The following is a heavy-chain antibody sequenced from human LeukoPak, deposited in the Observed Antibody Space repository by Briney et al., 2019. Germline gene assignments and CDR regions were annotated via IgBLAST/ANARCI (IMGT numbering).Heavy chain of an antibody. J-gene: IGHJ4*02. CDR3: ARASDMVRGVIKTYYFDY. D-gene: IGHD3-10*01. V-gene: IGHV3-48*01. CDR1: AFSFSAYS. Sequence: HPGGSLRLSCAASAFSFSAYSMNWVRQAPGKGLEWVSYISSSSRTTYYADSVKGRFTISRDNAKNSLYLQMNSLRAEDTAVYYCARASDMVRGVIKTYYFDYWGQGTLVTVSS. CDR2: ISSSSRTT.